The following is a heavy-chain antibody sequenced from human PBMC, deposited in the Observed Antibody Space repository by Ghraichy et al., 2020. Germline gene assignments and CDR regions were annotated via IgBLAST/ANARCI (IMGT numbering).Heavy chain of an antibody. D-gene: IGHD3-10*01. CDR1: GFTFSSYS. J-gene: IGHJ6*02. V-gene: IGHV3-21*01. Sequence: VGSLRLSCAASGFTFSSYSMNWVRQAPGKGLEWVSSISSSSSYIYYADSVKGRFTISRDNAKNSLYLQMNSLRAEDTAVYYCARGGEITMVRGVIALGFDYYYYGMDVWGQGTTVTVSS. CDR2: ISSSSSYI. CDR3: ARGGEITMVRGVIALGFDYYYYGMDV.